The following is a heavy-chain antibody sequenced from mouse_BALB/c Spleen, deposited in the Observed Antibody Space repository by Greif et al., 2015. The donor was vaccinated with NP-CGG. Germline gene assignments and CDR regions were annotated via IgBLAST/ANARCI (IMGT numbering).Heavy chain of an antibody. D-gene: IGHD2-4*01. V-gene: IGHV1S130*01. CDR1: GYTFTNSW. J-gene: IGHJ2*01. CDR3: AKSGDYDNSFDY. CDR2: IHPNSGNV. Sequence: QVQLQQSGSVLVRPGASVELSCKASGYTFTNSWMHWAKQRPGQGLEWIGEIHPNSGNVNYNEKFKGKATLTVDTSSSTAYVDLSSLTSEDSAVFYCAKSGDYDNSFDYWGQGTTLTVSS.